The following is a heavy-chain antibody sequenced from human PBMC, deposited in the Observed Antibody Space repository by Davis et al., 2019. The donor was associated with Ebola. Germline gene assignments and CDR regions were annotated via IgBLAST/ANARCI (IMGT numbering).Heavy chain of an antibody. Sequence: PSETLSLTCAVYGGSFSGYYWSWIRQPPGKGLEWIGEINHSGSTNYNPSLKSRVTISVDTSKNQFSLKLSSVTAADTAVYYCARDLRYFDPFAGYYYYGMDVWGQGTTVTVSS. CDR3: ARDLRYFDPFAGYYYYGMDV. CDR2: INHSGST. CDR1: GGSFSGYY. D-gene: IGHD3-9*01. V-gene: IGHV4-34*01. J-gene: IGHJ6*02.